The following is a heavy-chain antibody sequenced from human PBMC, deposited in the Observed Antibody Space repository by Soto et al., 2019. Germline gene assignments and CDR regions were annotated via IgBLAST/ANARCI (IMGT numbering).Heavy chain of an antibody. J-gene: IGHJ4*02. Sequence: NPSETLSLTCTVSGGSISSGGYYWSWIRQHPGKGLEWIGYIYYSGSTVYNPSLKSRVTMSVDTSKTQFSLKLSSVTAADTAVYYCARDESGPFHYWGQGTLVTVSS. CDR2: IYYSGST. V-gene: IGHV4-61*08. D-gene: IGHD5-12*01. CDR3: ARDESGPFHY. CDR1: GGSISSGGYY.